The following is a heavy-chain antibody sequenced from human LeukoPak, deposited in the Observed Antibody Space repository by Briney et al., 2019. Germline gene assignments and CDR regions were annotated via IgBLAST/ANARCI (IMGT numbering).Heavy chain of an antibody. J-gene: IGHJ4*02. V-gene: IGHV3-23*01. CDR3: ARASWVSSTDAVR. CDR1: GLSFSTFA. Sequence: HSGGSLRLSCAASGLSFSTFAMSWVRQGPARGLEWVSSLRGNGEAFYADSVKGRFTLSSDISRNTVCLQLNNLRVEDTAIYYCARASWVSSTDAVRWGQGTLVTVSS. CDR2: LRGNGEA. D-gene: IGHD3-16*01.